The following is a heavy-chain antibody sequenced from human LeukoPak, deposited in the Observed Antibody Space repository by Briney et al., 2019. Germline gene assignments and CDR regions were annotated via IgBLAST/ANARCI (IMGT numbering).Heavy chain of an antibody. Sequence: GGSLKLSCTASGYTFTSYAMSWVRQATGQGLEWMAGMNRSGGNTCYAQKFQGRVTMTRNTSISTAYMQLSSLRAEDTAVYYCARGHLIQTYGDSHFDYWGQGNPGHRLL. CDR1: GYTFTSYA. D-gene: IGHD4-17*01. CDR3: ARGHLIQTYGDSHFDY. J-gene: IGHJ4*02. V-gene: IGHV1-8*01. CDR2: MNRSGGNT.